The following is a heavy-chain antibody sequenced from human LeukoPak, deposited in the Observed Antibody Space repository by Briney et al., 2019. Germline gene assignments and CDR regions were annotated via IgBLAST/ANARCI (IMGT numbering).Heavy chain of an antibody. D-gene: IGHD1-26*01. CDR1: GGSISSSNW. CDR3: ARDPIVGATSSLQNDAFDI. CDR2: IYHSGST. V-gene: IGHV4-4*02. J-gene: IGHJ3*02. Sequence: TPSETLSLTCAVSGGSISSSNWWSWVRQPPGKGLEWIGEIYHSGSTNYNPSLKSRVTISVDKSKNQFSLKLSSVTAADTAVYYCARDPIVGATSSLQNDAFDIWGQGTMVTVSS.